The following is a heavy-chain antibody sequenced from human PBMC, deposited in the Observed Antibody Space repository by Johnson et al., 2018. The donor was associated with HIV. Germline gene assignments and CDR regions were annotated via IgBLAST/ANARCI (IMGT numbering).Heavy chain of an antibody. J-gene: IGHJ3*02. CDR2: ISYDGSAK. V-gene: IGHV3-30*03. D-gene: IGHD6-13*01. CDR1: GFTFSNYG. CDR3: AREKIAAAGLDAFDI. Sequence: QVQLVESGGGVVQPGRSLRLSCAVSGFTFSNYGMHWVRQAPGKGLEWVAVISYDGSAKYYVDSVKGRFTISRDNSKNTLYLQMNSLRAEDTAVYYCAREKIAAAGLDAFDIWGQGTMVTVSS.